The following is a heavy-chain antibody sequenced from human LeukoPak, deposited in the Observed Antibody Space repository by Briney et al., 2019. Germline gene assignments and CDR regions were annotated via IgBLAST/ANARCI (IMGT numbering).Heavy chain of an antibody. J-gene: IGHJ4*02. CDR1: GGSISSYY. D-gene: IGHD4-11*01. CDR2: IYYSGST. CDR3: ARSPMTTLGDC. Sequence: SETLSLTCTVSGGSISSYYWSWIRQPPGKGLEWIGYIYYSGSTNYNPSLKSRVTISVDTSKNQFSLKLSSVTAADTAVYYCARSPMTTLGDCWGQGTLVTVSS. V-gene: IGHV4-59*08.